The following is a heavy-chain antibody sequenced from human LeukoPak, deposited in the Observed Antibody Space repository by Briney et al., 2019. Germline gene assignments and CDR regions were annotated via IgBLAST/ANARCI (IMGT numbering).Heavy chain of an antibody. V-gene: IGHV3-23*01. J-gene: IGHJ3*02. D-gene: IGHD3-22*01. CDR2: ISGSGGST. CDR1: GFTFSSYG. Sequence: GGSLRLSCAASGFTFSSYGMSWVRQAPGKGLEWVSAISGSGGSTYYAGSVKGRFTISRDNSKNTLYLQMNSLRAEDTAVYYCAKLLHYDSSGYFETDAFDIWGQGTMVTVSS. CDR3: AKLLHYDSSGYFETDAFDI.